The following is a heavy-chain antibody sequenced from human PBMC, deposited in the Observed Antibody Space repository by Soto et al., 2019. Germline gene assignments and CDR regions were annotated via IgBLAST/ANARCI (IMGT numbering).Heavy chain of an antibody. V-gene: IGHV1-58*01. CDR1: GFTFTSSA. CDR3: AALGVNFDH. D-gene: IGHD2-8*01. J-gene: IGHJ4*02. Sequence: ASVKVSCKASGFTFTSSAVQWVRQARGQRLEWIGWIGVGSGNRHYAQKFQERVTITRDMSTNTAYMELSSLRSEDTAVYYCAALGVNFDHWGQGALVTVSS. CDR2: IGVGSGNR.